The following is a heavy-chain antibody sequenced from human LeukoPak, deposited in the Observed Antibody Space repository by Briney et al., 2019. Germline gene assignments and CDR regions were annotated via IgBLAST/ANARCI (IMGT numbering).Heavy chain of an antibody. CDR1: GGTFSIYA. D-gene: IGHD2-15*01. J-gene: IGHJ4*02. Sequence: ASVTVSCKASGGTFSIYAISWVRQAPGQGLEWMGRIIPILGIANYAQKFQGRVTITADKSTSTAYMELSSLRSEDTAVYYCASPLPEGYCSSGSCSGGEGFDYWGQGTLVTVSS. CDR3: ASPLPEGYCSSGSCSGGEGFDY. V-gene: IGHV1-69*04. CDR2: IIPILGIA.